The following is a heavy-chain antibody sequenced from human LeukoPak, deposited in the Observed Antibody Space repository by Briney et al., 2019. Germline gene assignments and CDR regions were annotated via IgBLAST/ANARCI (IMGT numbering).Heavy chain of an antibody. V-gene: IGHV3-30*02. CDR2: IESDGTKE. CDR3: AKEGSGWYYLDY. J-gene: IGHJ4*02. CDR1: GFRFSSYD. Sequence: GGSLRLSCAASGFRFSSYDIHWVRQAPGKGLEWVTFIESDGTKEYYADSVKGRFAISRDNSKNTVYVQMNTLRAEDTAVYYCAKEGSGWYYLDYWGQGTVVTVSS. D-gene: IGHD6-19*01.